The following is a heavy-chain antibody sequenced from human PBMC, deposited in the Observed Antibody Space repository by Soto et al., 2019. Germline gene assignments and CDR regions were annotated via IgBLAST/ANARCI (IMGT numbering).Heavy chain of an antibody. Sequence: QVHLVESGGGVVQPGGSLRLSCAASGFTFSSYAIHWVRQAPGKGLEWVAIIWFDGSNKYYADSVKGRFSISRDNSKNTLFLQMDSLRAEDTAVYYCERGQLPAATTYFDFWGQGTLVIVSS. J-gene: IGHJ4*02. CDR2: IWFDGSNK. D-gene: IGHD2-15*01. V-gene: IGHV3-33*01. CDR1: GFTFSSYA. CDR3: ERGQLPAATTYFDF.